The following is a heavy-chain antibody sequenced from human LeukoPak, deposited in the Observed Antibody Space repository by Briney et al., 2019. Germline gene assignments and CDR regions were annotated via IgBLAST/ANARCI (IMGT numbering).Heavy chain of an antibody. J-gene: IGHJ6*03. CDR2: IKQDGSEK. CDR3: ARDSLGGYYYYYMDV. V-gene: IGHV3-7*01. Sequence: GGSLRLSCAASGFTFSSYWMSWVRQAPGKGLEWVANIKQDGSEKYYVDSVKGRFTISRDNAKNSLYLQMNSLRAEDTAVYYCARDSLGGYYYYYMDVWGKGTTVTVSS. D-gene: IGHD3-16*01. CDR1: GFTFSSYW.